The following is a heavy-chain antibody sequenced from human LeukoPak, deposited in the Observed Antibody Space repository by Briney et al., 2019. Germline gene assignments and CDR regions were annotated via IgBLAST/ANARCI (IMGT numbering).Heavy chain of an antibody. CDR2: ISYDGSNK. D-gene: IGHD1-26*01. CDR1: GLTFSSYP. Sequence: PGGSLTLSCAASGLTFSSYPMHWVRQAPGKGLEWVAVISYDGSNKYYADSVKGRFTISRAKSKNTLYLHMKSLRAEDTTVFHCAREVGAQDYWGQGTLVTVSS. J-gene: IGHJ4*02. CDR3: AREVGAQDY. V-gene: IGHV3-30*04.